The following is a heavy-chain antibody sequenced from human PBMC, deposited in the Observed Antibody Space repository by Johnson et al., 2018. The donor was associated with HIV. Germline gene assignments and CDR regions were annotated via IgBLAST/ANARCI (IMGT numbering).Heavy chain of an antibody. V-gene: IGHV3-20*04. J-gene: IGHJ3*02. Sequence: VQLVESGGGVVRPGGSLRLSCAVSGFTFDGYAIRWVRQAPGTGLEWVSYITWNGGSTDYADSVKGRFTISRDNAKNSLYLQMNSLRAEDTAVYYWARDSGAARDAFDIWGQGTMVTVSS. CDR1: GFTFDGYA. CDR2: ITWNGGST. D-gene: IGHD6-6*01. CDR3: ARDSGAARDAFDI.